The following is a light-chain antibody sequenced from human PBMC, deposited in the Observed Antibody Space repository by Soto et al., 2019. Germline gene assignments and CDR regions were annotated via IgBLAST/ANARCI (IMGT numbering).Light chain of an antibody. V-gene: IGKV1-27*01. CDR2: AAS. J-gene: IGKJ1*01. CDR3: LQDYGDSWT. Sequence: IQLTQSPSSLSASVGDRVTLTCLASQGISNYLAWYQQKPGKVPKLLIYAASTLQSGVPSRFSGSGSGTDFTLTISSLQPEDFASYYCLQDYGDSWTFGQGTKVDI. CDR1: QGISNY.